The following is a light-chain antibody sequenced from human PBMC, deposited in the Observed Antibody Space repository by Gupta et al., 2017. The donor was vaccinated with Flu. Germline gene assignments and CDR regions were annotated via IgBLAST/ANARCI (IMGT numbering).Light chain of an antibody. CDR2: DVS. V-gene: IGLV2-11*01. J-gene: IGLJ1*01. CDR1: SRDVCGYNY. CDR3: CSFAGGFCV. Sequence: VTISCTCTSRDVCGYNYVSGFQQHPGKDPNLFIYDVSKRPSGVPDRFSGSKSVNTSSLTISVLQAEDEADYYCCSFAGGFCVFGIVTEVTVL.